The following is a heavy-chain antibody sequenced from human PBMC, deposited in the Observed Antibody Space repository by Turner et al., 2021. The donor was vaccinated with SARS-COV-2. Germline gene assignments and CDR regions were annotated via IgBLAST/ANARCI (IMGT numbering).Heavy chain of an antibody. CDR3: ARRLVVQGTDDYSYYYGMDV. D-gene: IGHD3-22*01. J-gene: IGHJ6*02. CDR2: IYYSGST. V-gene: IGHV4-39*01. CDR1: GGSIRSSSYY. Sequence: QLQLQESGPGLVKPSETLSLTCTVSGGSIRSSSYYWGGIRQPPGKGLEWIGNIYYSGSTYYNPSLKSRVTISVDTSKNQFSLKLSSVTATDTAVYYCARRLVVQGTDDYSYYYGMDVWGQGTTVTVSS.